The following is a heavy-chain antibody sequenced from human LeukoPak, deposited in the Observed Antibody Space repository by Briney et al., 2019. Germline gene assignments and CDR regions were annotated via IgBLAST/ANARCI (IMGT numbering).Heavy chain of an antibody. CDR1: GYSFTSYW. CDR2: IYPGDSDT. D-gene: IGHD2-21*01. Sequence: GESLKISCKGSGYSFTSYWIGWARQMPGKGLEWMGIIYPGDSDTRYSPSFQGQVTISADKSISTAYLQWSSLKASDTAMYYCARHGHYSLFQHAFDIWGQGTMVTVSS. J-gene: IGHJ3*02. CDR3: ARHGHYSLFQHAFDI. V-gene: IGHV5-51*01.